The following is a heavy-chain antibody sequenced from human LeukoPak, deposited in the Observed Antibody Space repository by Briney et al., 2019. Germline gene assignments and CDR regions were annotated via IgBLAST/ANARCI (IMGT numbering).Heavy chain of an antibody. CDR2: IYYSGST. CDR3: ARFVAAVAGTFDY. J-gene: IGHJ4*02. CDR1: GGSISSYY. Sequence: SETLSLTCTVSGGSISSYYWSWIRQPPGKGLEWIGYIYYSGSTNYNPSLKSRVTISVDTSKNQFSLKLSSVTAADTAVYYCARFVAAVAGTFDYRGQGTLVTVSS. V-gene: IGHV4-59*01. D-gene: IGHD6-19*01.